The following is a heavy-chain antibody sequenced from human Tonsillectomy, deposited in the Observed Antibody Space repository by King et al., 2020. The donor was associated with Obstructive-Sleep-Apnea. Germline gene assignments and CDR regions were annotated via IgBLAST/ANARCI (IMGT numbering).Heavy chain of an antibody. D-gene: IGHD6-13*01. J-gene: IGHJ4*02. CDR2: IYPGDSDT. CDR3: ARLPGSPAAGTYYFDY. Sequence: QLVQSGAEVKKPGESLKISCKGSGYSFTSYWIGWVRQMPGKGLEWMGIIYPGDSDTRYSPSFQGQVTISADKSISTAYLQWSSLKASDTAMYYGARLPGSPAAGTYYFDYWGQGTLVTVSS. CDR1: GYSFTSYW. V-gene: IGHV5-51*01.